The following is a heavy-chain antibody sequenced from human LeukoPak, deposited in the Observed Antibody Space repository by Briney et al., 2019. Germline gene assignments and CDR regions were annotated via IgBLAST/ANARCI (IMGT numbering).Heavy chain of an antibody. CDR3: ARTGKDYYNSGTYYLIDY. CDR2: INPNSGGT. J-gene: IGHJ4*02. D-gene: IGHD3-10*01. V-gene: IGHV1-2*02. Sequence: ASVKVSCKASGYTFTGYYMHWVRQAPGQGLEWMGWINPNSGGTNYAQKFQARVTMTRDTSITTAYMELSSLRSEDTAVYYCARTGKDYYNSGTYYLIDYWGQGTLVTVSS. CDR1: GYTFTGYY.